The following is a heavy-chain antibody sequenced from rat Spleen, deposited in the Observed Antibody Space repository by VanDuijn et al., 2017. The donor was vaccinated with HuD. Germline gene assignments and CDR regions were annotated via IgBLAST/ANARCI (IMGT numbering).Heavy chain of an antibody. CDR2: ISYDGRSI. Sequence: EVQLVQSGGGLVQPGKSLKLSCAALGFTFSDYGMAWVRQAPEKGLEWVAIISYDGRSIYYRDSVKGRFTISRDNAKTTLHLQMDSLRSEDTATYYCARHRSYYSSYVYAFDYWGQGVMVTVSS. J-gene: IGHJ2*01. CDR1: GFTFSDYG. CDR3: ARHRSYYSSYVYAFDY. V-gene: IGHV5-17*01. D-gene: IGHD1-2*01.